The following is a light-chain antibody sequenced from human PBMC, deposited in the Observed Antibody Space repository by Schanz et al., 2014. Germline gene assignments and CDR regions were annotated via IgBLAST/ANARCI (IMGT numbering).Light chain of an antibody. CDR3: CSYAGTYTFGV. CDR1: SSDVGGYNY. Sequence: QSVLTQARSVSGSPGQSVTISCTGTSSDVGGYNYVSWYQQHPGKAPKLMIYDVSKRPSGVPDRFSGSKSGNTASLTISGLQAEDEADYYCCSYAGTYTFGVFGGGTKLTVL. V-gene: IGLV2-11*01. J-gene: IGLJ2*01. CDR2: DVS.